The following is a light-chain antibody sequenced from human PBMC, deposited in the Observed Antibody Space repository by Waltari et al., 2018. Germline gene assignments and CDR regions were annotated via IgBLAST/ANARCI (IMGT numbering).Light chain of an antibody. CDR3: QSYDTSLSVV. Sequence: QSLLTQPPSVSGAPGQRVTISCTGSGSNIGAGYDVHWYQQLPRAAPKLLIYGSTSRPLGVPARFFGSTSGTSASLAITGLQAEDEADYYCQSYDTSLSVVFGGGTKLTVL. J-gene: IGLJ3*02. CDR1: GSNIGAGYD. V-gene: IGLV1-40*01. CDR2: GST.